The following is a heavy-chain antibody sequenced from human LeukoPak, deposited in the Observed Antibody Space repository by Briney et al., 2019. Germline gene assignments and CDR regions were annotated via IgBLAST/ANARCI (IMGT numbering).Heavy chain of an antibody. CDR2: ISGSGGST. J-gene: IGHJ4*02. CDR1: GFTFSSYA. Sequence: AGGSLRLSCAASGFTFSSYAMSWVRQAPGKGLEWVSAISGSGGSTYYADSVKGRFTISRDNSKNTLYLQMNSLRAEGTAVYYCAKDLPVTTFILDYWGQGTLVTVSS. V-gene: IGHV3-23*01. CDR3: AKDLPVTTFILDY. D-gene: IGHD4-17*01.